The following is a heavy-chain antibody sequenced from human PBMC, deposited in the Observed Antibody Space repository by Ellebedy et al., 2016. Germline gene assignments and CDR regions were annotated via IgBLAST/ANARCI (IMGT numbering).Heavy chain of an antibody. D-gene: IGHD1-7*01. Sequence: SVKVSCXAFGFTFTSSAVQWVRQARGQRLEWIGWIVVGSGNTNYAQKFQERVTITRDMSTSTAYMELSSLRSEDTAVYYCAATISGVLELPGYWGQGTLVTVSS. CDR3: AATISGVLELPGY. CDR1: GFTFTSSA. V-gene: IGHV1-58*01. CDR2: IVVGSGNT. J-gene: IGHJ4*02.